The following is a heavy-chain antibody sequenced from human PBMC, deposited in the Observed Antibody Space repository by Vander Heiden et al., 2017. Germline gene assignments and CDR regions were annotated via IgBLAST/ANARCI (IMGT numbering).Heavy chain of an antibody. CDR1: GFTFSSYG. CDR3: ARERGQWELPLLDAFDI. J-gene: IGHJ3*02. V-gene: IGHV3-33*01. Sequence: QVQLVESGGGVVQPGRSLRLSCAASGFTFSSYGMPWVRQAPGKGLEWVAVIWYDGSNKYYADSVKGRFTISRDNSKNTLYLQMNSLRAEDTAVYYCARERGQWELPLLDAFDIWGQGTMVTVSS. CDR2: IWYDGSNK. D-gene: IGHD1-26*01.